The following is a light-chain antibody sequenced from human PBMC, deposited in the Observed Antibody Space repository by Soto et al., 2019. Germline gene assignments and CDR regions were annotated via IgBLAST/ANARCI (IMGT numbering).Light chain of an antibody. V-gene: IGLV1-47*02. CDR3: AAWDDSLSGLVV. Sequence: QSVLTQPPSASRTPGQRVTISCSGSSSNIGSNYVYWYQQLPGTAPKLLIYSNNQRPSGVPDRFSGSKSGTSASLAISGLRSEDEADYYCAAWDDSLSGLVVFGGGTKLTVL. CDR2: SNN. J-gene: IGLJ2*01. CDR1: SSNIGSNY.